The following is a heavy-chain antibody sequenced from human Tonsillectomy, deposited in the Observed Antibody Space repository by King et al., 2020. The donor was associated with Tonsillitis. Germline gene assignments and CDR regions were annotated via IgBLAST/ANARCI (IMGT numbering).Heavy chain of an antibody. CDR2: ISYDGSNG. V-gene: IGHV3-30*03. CDR1: GFTFSSYA. CDR3: AIEERGWKTTFFDS. Sequence: VQLVESGGGVVQPGRSLRLSCAASGFTFSSYAMHWVRQAPGKGLEWVAGISYDGSNGYYADSAKGRFTISRDNSKNTLYLQMNSLRAEDTAVYFCAIEERGWKTTFFDSWGQGTLVTVSS. J-gene: IGHJ4*02. D-gene: IGHD1-1*01.